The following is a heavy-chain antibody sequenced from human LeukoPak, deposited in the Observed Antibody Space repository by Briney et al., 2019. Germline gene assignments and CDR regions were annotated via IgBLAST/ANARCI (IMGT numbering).Heavy chain of an antibody. V-gene: IGHV1-2*02. Sequence: ASVKVSCTASGYTFTCYYMHWVRQAPGQGLEWMGWINPNSGGTNYAQKFQGRVTMTRDTSISTAYMELSRLRSDDTAVYYCARDHYYDSSGYEGLCDFWGQGTLVTVSS. CDR3: ARDHYYDSSGYEGLCDF. D-gene: IGHD3-22*01. CDR2: INPNSGGT. J-gene: IGHJ4*02. CDR1: GYTFTCYY.